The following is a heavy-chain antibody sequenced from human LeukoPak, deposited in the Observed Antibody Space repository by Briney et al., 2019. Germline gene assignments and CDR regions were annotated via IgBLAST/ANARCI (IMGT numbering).Heavy chain of an antibody. J-gene: IGHJ4*02. Sequence: GGSLRLSCAASGFTFSSYTMNWVRQAPGKGLEWVSSISSSSSYIYYADSVKGRFTISRDNAKNSLYLQMNSLRAEDTAVYYCASIPLTRHGYTSVPFDYWGQGTLVTVSS. CDR2: ISSSSSYI. CDR1: GFTFSSYT. CDR3: ASIPLTRHGYTSVPFDY. V-gene: IGHV3-21*01. D-gene: IGHD5-24*01.